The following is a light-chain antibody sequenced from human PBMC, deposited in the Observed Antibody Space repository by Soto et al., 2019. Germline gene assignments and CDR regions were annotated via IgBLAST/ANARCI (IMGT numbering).Light chain of an antibody. CDR1: RSVLYKSNNKNH. V-gene: IGKV4-1*01. Sequence: DIVMTQSPDSLAVSLGERATMNCKCSRSVLYKSNNKNHLAWYQQKPGQPPQLIIYWASTRESGVPERFCGSGSGTDFTLTISSLEAEDVAFYWCQQYFDVPFTFGGGTKVDIK. CDR3: QQYFDVPFT. CDR2: WAS. J-gene: IGKJ4*01.